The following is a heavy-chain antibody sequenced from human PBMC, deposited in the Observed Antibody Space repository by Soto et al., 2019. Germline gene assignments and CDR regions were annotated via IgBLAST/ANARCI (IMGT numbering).Heavy chain of an antibody. Sequence: GGSLRLSCAASGFTFSSYGMHWVRQAPGKGLEWVAVIWYDGSNKYYADSVKGRFTISRDNSKNTLYLQMNSLRAEDTAVYYCARQYSRRYYFDYWGQGTLVTVSS. CDR3: ARQYSRRYYFDY. V-gene: IGHV3-33*01. CDR2: IWYDGSNK. J-gene: IGHJ4*02. CDR1: GFTFSSYG. D-gene: IGHD5-18*01.